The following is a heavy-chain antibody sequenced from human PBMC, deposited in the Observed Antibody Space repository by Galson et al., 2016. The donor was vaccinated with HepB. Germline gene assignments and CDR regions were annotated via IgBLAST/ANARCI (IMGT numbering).Heavy chain of an antibody. J-gene: IGHJ6*02. CDR2: ITWNSGAI. CDR3: AKDRVSFYYYGMDV. V-gene: IGHV3-9*01. D-gene: IGHD2-8*01. CDR1: GFTFGDYA. Sequence: SLRLSCAASGFTFGDYAMHWVRQAPGKGLEWVSGITWNSGAIAYADSVKGRFTISRDNARNSLYLQMNNLRTEDTALYYWAKDRVSFYYYGMDVWGQGTTVTVSS.